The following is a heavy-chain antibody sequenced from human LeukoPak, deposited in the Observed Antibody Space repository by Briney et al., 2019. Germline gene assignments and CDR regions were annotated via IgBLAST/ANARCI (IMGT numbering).Heavy chain of an antibody. J-gene: IGHJ6*03. D-gene: IGHD5-18*01. Sequence: SETLSLTCTVSGGSISSSSYYWGWIRQPPGRGLEWIGEINHSGSTNYNPSLKSRVTISVDTSKNQFSLKLSSVTAADTAVYYCARGQGGYSYGYGFYYYYMDVWGKGTTVTVSS. CDR2: INHSGST. V-gene: IGHV4-39*07. CDR1: GGSISSSSYY. CDR3: ARGQGGYSYGYGFYYYYMDV.